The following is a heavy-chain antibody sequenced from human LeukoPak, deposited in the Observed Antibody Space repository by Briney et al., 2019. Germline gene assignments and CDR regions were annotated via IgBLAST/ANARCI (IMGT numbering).Heavy chain of an antibody. J-gene: IGHJ4*02. CDR3: ARHGTYYYDSSGYSFDY. Sequence: SETLSLTCTVSGGSISDYYWSWFRQPPGKGLEWIGSIYYSGYTDYTPSLKSRVMISIDTSKNQFSLRLSSVTAADTAVYYCARHGTYYYDSSGYSFDYWGQGTLVTVSS. CDR2: IYYSGYT. D-gene: IGHD3-22*01. CDR1: GGSISDYY. V-gene: IGHV4-59*05.